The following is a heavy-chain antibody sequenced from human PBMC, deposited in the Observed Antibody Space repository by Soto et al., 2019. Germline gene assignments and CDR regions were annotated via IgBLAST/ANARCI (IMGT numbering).Heavy chain of an antibody. Sequence: GGSLRLSCEAAGCTFKTYVMHWVRQTTGKGLEWVAVISYDGTDKYYADSVKCRFTISRDNAKNSLYLQMNSLRAEDTAVYYCARIGGSYDYVWGSYRYAFDYWGQGTLVTVSS. V-gene: IGHV3-30*03. CDR3: ARIGGSYDYVWGSYRYAFDY. CDR1: GCTFKTYV. CDR2: ISYDGTDK. J-gene: IGHJ4*02. D-gene: IGHD3-16*02.